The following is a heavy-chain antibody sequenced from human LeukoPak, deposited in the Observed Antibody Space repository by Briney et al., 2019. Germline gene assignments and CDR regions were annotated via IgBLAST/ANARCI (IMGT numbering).Heavy chain of an antibody. CDR2: INHSGST. CDR3: ARGRGAFDI. J-gene: IGHJ3*02. Sequence: SETLSLTCAVYGGSFSGDYWSWIRQPPGKGLEWIGEINHSGSTNYNPSLKSRVTISVDTSKNQFSLKLSSVTAADTAVYYCARGRGAFDIWGQGTMVTVPS. CDR1: GGSFSGDY. D-gene: IGHD5-12*01. V-gene: IGHV4-34*01.